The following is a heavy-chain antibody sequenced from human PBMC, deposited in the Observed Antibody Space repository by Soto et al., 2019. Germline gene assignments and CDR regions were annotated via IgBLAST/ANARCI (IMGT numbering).Heavy chain of an antibody. CDR3: ATYATVTTNFDY. CDR1: GGSISSYY. CDR2: IYYSGST. V-gene: IGHV4-59*01. Sequence: SETLSLTCTVSGGSISSYYWSWIRQPPGKGLEWIGYIYYSGSTNYNPSLKSRVTISVDTSKNQFSLKLSSVTAADTAVYYCATYATVTTNFDYWGQGTLVTVSS. D-gene: IGHD4-17*01. J-gene: IGHJ4*02.